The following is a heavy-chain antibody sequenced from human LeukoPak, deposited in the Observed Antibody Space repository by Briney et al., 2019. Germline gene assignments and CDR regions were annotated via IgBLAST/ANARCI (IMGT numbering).Heavy chain of an antibody. J-gene: IGHJ4*02. CDR3: AATYYDYVWGSLDY. Sequence: GGSLTLSCAASGFTFDDYAMHWVRQAPGKGLVWVSLISWDGGSTYYADSVKGRFTISRDNSKNSLYLQMNSLRAEDTALYYCAATYYDYVWGSLDYWGQGTLVTVSS. CDR2: ISWDGGST. V-gene: IGHV3-43D*04. CDR1: GFTFDDYA. D-gene: IGHD3-16*01.